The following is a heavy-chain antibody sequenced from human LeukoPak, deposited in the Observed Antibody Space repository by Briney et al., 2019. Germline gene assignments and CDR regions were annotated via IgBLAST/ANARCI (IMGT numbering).Heavy chain of an antibody. CDR2: IYSGGST. CDR3: ARDRGGSGSYYIKPPGY. J-gene: IGHJ4*02. CDR1: GFTVSSNY. V-gene: IGHV3-66*01. D-gene: IGHD3-10*01. Sequence: GGSLRLSCAASGFTVSSNYMSWVRQAPGKGLEWVSVIYSGGSTYYADSVKGRFTISRDNSKNTLYLQMNSLRAEDTAVYYCARDRGGSGSYYIKPPGYWGQGTLVTVSS.